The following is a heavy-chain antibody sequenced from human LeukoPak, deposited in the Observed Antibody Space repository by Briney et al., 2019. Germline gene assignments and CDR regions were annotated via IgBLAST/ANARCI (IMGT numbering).Heavy chain of an antibody. CDR1: GFTFNSYW. J-gene: IGHJ4*02. D-gene: IGHD5-18*01. V-gene: IGHV3-74*01. CDR3: GKTTAGYSSGQKPAWPVDY. Sequence: GGSLRLSCAASGFTFNSYWMHWVRQAPGKGLVWVSRIDEDGKTIDYADSVKGRFTISRDNAKDTLYLQMSSLRHEDTAVYYCGKTTAGYSSGQKPAWPVDYWGQGTLVTVSS. CDR2: IDEDGKTI.